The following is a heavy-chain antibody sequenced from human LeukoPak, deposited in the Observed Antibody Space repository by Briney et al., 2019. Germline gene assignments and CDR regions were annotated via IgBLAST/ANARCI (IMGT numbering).Heavy chain of an antibody. J-gene: IGHJ6*03. CDR1: GGSISSGGYY. D-gene: IGHD3-10*01. V-gene: IGHV4-31*03. Sequence: SETLSLTCTVSGGSISSGGYYWSWIRQHPGKGLEWIGYIYYSGSTYYNPSLKSRVTISVDTSKNQFSLKLSSVTAADTAVYYCARTEGCYGSGTMWYMDVWGKGTTVTVSS. CDR2: IYYSGST. CDR3: ARTEGCYGSGTMWYMDV.